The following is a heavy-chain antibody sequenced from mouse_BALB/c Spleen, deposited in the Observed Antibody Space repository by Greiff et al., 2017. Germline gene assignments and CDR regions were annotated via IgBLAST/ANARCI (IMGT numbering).Heavy chain of an antibody. CDR3: ARSIYYDYDRAMDY. Sequence: EVKLMESGPGLVKPSQSLSLTCTVTGYSITSDYAWNWIRQFPGNKLEWMGYISYSGSTSYNPSLKSRISITRDTSKNQFFLQLNSVTTEDTATYYCARSIYYDYDRAMDYWGQGTSVTVSS. CDR1: GYSITSDYA. D-gene: IGHD2-4*01. CDR2: ISYSGST. V-gene: IGHV3-2*02. J-gene: IGHJ4*01.